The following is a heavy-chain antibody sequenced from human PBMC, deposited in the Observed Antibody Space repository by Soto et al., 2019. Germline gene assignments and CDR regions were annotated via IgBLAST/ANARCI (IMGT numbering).Heavy chain of an antibody. Sequence: PVGSLRLSCVASGLTFGSRAMTWVRHSPGEGLQWVSTITDTGGAAKYADSVRGRFVISRDNSKKTLYLQMTSLTAEDSAMYYCATGWTDSYPPSQIFEFWGRGSWVTISS. J-gene: IGHJ4*01. CDR1: GLTFGSRA. CDR2: ITDTGGAA. D-gene: IGHD2-15*01. CDR3: ATGWTDSYPPSQIFEF. V-gene: IGHV3-23*01.